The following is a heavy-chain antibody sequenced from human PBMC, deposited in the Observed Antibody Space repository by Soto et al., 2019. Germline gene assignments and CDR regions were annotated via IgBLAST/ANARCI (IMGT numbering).Heavy chain of an antibody. D-gene: IGHD5-18*01. J-gene: IGHJ4*02. CDR2: ISAYNGNT. V-gene: IGHV1-18*01. Sequence: QVQLVQSGAEVKKPGASVKVSCKASGYTFTSYAISWVRQAPGQGLEWLGWISAYNGNTNYAQKLQGRVTMTRDTSTSTDYMELRSLRSDDTAVYYCARHGGYSYEDYFDYWGQGTLVTVSS. CDR1: GYTFTSYA. CDR3: ARHGGYSYEDYFDY.